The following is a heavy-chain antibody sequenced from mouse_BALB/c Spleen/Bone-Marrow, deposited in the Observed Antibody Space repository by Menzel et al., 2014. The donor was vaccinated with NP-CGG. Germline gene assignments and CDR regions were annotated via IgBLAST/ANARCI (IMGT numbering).Heavy chain of an antibody. CDR3: ARSSYGYDRQAYFFDY. D-gene: IGHD2-2*01. V-gene: IGHV5-17*02. CDR1: GFTFSSFG. Sequence: EVMLVEPGGGLVQPGGSRKLSCAASGFTFSSFGMHWVRQAPEKGLEWVAYISSGSSTIYYADTVKGRFTISRDNPKNTLFLQMTSLRSEDTAMYYCARSSYGYDRQAYFFDYWGQGTTLTVSS. CDR2: ISSGSSTI. J-gene: IGHJ2*01.